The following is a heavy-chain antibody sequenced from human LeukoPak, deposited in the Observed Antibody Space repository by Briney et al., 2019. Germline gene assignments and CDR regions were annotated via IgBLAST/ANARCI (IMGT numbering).Heavy chain of an antibody. Sequence: PGGSLRLSCAASGFTFSDYWMHWVRQAPGKGLVWVSHINTDGSSATYADSVKGRFTISRDNAKNTLYLQMNSLRPEDTAVYYCARDVLRRGQGILVTVSS. J-gene: IGHJ4*02. CDR3: ARDVLR. CDR1: GFTFSDYW. V-gene: IGHV3-74*01. D-gene: IGHD5/OR15-5a*01. CDR2: INTDGSSA.